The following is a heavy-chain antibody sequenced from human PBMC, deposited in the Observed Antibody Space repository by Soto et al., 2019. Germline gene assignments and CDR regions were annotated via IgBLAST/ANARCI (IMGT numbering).Heavy chain of an antibody. CDR1: GFTFRTYT. CDR3: ARDRGYDAHDYYYNAMDV. J-gene: IGHJ6*02. V-gene: IGHV3-21*01. D-gene: IGHD2-15*01. CDR2: IRGFSPYT. Sequence: GGSLRLSCISSGFTFRTYTMNWVRQAPGKGLEWVSGIRGFSPYTFYAEPVKGRFTISRDNAKNSLYLQMNSLRAEDTAVYYCARDRGYDAHDYYYNAMDVWGQGTTVTVSS.